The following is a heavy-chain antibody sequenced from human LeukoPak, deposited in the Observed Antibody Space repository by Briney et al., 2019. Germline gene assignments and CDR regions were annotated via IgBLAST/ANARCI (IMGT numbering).Heavy chain of an antibody. CDR3: ARTPMRLHNDY. CDR2: IYYSGST. V-gene: IGHV4-59*08. J-gene: IGHJ4*02. Sequence: SETLSLTCTVSGGSISSYYWSWIRQPPGKGLEWIGYIYYSGSTNYNPSLKSRVTISVDTSKNQFSLKLSSVTAADTAVYYCARTPMRLHNDYWGQGTLVTVSS. D-gene: IGHD2-15*01. CDR1: GGSISSYY.